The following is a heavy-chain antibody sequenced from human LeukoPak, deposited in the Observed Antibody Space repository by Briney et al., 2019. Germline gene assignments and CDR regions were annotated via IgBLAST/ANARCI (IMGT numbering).Heavy chain of an antibody. V-gene: IGHV3-33*06. D-gene: IGHD1-26*01. CDR1: GFTFSTYG. Sequence: GGSLRLSCVASGFTFSTYGMHWVRQAPGKGLEWVAVIWYEGSNKYYADSVKGRFTISRDNSKNTLYLQMNSLRVEDTAIYYCVKVRGRARVGYFDYWGQGTLVTVS. J-gene: IGHJ4*02. CDR2: IWYEGSNK. CDR3: VKVRGRARVGYFDY.